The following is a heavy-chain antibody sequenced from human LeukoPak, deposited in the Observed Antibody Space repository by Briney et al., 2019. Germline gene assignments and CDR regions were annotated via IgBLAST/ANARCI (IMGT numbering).Heavy chain of an antibody. CDR2: ISWNSGSI. Sequence: PGGSLRLSCAASGFTFDDYAMHWVRQAPGKGLEWVSGISWNSGSIGYADSVKGRFTISRDNAKNSLYLQMNSLRAEDTALYYCAKDGSYYDSSGYADYWGQGTLVTVSS. CDR3: AKDGSYYDSSGYADY. CDR1: GFTFDDYA. D-gene: IGHD3-22*01. V-gene: IGHV3-9*01. J-gene: IGHJ4*02.